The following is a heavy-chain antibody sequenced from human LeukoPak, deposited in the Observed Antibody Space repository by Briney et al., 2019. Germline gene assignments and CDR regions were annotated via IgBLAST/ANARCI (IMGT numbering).Heavy chain of an antibody. Sequence: PGGPLRLSCAASGFTFSSYGMHWVRQAPGKGLEWVAVIWYDGSNKYYADSVKGRFTISRDNSKNTLYLQMNSLRAEDTAVYYCAKDPSPMRGVGATNWGQGTLVTVSS. CDR2: IWYDGSNK. CDR3: AKDPSPMRGVGATN. D-gene: IGHD1-26*01. J-gene: IGHJ4*02. CDR1: GFTFSSYG. V-gene: IGHV3-33*06.